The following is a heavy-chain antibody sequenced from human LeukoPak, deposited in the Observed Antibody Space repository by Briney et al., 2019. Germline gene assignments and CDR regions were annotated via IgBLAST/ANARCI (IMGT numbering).Heavy chain of an antibody. CDR2: IRYDGSNK. Sequence: GGSLRLSCAASGFTFSSYGMHWVRQAPGKGLEWVAFIRYDGSNKYYADSVKGRFTISRDNSKNTLYLQMNSLRAEDTAVYYCAKDHSGSGSYYSLYYYYYMDVWGKGTTVTISS. J-gene: IGHJ6*03. CDR3: AKDHSGSGSYYSLYYYYYMDV. V-gene: IGHV3-30*02. D-gene: IGHD3-10*01. CDR1: GFTFSSYG.